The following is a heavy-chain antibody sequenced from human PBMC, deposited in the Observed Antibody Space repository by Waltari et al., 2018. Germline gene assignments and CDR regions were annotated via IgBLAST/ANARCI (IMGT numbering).Heavy chain of an antibody. CDR1: GVTFSSND. J-gene: IGHJ6*02. CDR3: ATISSVAIH. D-gene: IGHD2-15*01. CDR2: ISSTGDT. Sequence: EVQLVESGGGLVQPGGSLRLSCAAAGVTFSSNDMHWVRQATGKGLEWVSAISSTGDTYYAASVRGRFTISRENAQRSVYLQMNSLRAGDTALYYCATISSVAIHWGQGTTVTVSS. V-gene: IGHV3-13*01.